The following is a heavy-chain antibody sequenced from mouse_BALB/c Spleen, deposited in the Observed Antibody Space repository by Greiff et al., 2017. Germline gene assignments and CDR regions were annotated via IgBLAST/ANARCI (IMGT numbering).Heavy chain of an antibody. CDR3: RGTTVVEGYAMDY. D-gene: IGHD1-1*01. CDR2: IYPGNSDT. J-gene: IGHJ4*01. V-gene: IGHV1-5*01. CDR1: GYTFTSYW. Sequence: EGQLQQSGTVLARPGASVKMSCKASGYTFTSYWMHWVKQRPGQGLEWIGAIYPGNSDTSYNQKFKGKAKLTAVTSTSTAYMELSSLTNEDSAVYYCRGTTVVEGYAMDYWGQGTSVTVSS.